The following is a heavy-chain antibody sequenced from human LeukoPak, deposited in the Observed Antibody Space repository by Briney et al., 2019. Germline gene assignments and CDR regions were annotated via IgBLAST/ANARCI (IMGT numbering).Heavy chain of an antibody. CDR2: INHSSGGT. CDR1: GYTFTDYY. V-gene: IGHV1-2*02. J-gene: IGHJ3*02. D-gene: IGHD3-22*01. CDR3: ARAGVWDYSDSSGYHNAAFDI. Sequence: ASVKVSCKASGYTFTDYYMHWVRQAPGQGLEWMGWINHSSGGTNYAQKFQGRVTVTRDTSISTAYMDLSRLRSDDTAVYYCARAGVWDYSDSSGYHNAAFDIWGQGTMVTVSS.